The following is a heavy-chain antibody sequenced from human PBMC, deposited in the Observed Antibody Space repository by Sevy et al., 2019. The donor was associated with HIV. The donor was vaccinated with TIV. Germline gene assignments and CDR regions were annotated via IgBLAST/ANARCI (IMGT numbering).Heavy chain of an antibody. Sequence: GESLKISCKGSGYSFTKFWIGWARQLPGKGLEWMGIIYPGDSNTRYSPSFQGQVTISADKSISTAYLQWSGLKASDTAMYYCARHVSYYDSSGYYSIDSWGQGTPVTVSS. V-gene: IGHV5-51*01. J-gene: IGHJ4*02. CDR2: IYPGDSNT. D-gene: IGHD3-22*01. CDR3: ARHVSYYDSSGYYSIDS. CDR1: GYSFTKFW.